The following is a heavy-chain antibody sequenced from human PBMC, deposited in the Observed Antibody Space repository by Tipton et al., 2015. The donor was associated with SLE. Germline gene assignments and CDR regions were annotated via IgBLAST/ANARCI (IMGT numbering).Heavy chain of an antibody. J-gene: IGHJ4*02. Sequence: RSLRLSCAASGFTFSSSAMHWVRQAPGKGLEWVAVISYDGSYKYYADSVKGRFTISRDNSENTLNLQMNSLRAEDTAVFYCARDLSGEGYWGQGTLVTVSS. CDR2: ISYDGSYK. CDR1: GFTFSSSA. D-gene: IGHD7-27*01. V-gene: IGHV3-30*04. CDR3: ARDLSGEGY.